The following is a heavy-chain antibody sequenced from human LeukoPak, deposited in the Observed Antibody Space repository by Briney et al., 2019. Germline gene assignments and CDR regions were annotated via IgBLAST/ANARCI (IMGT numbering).Heavy chain of an antibody. CDR2: ISAYNGNT. CDR1: GYTFTSYG. CDR3: ARIIIAAAGTGFGY. D-gene: IGHD6-13*01. Sequence: ASVNVSCKASGYTFTSYGISWVRQAPGQGLEWMGWISAYNGNTNYAQKLQGRVTMTTDTSTSTAYMELRSLRSDDTAVYYCARIIIAAAGTGFGYWGQGTLVTVSS. V-gene: IGHV1-18*01. J-gene: IGHJ4*02.